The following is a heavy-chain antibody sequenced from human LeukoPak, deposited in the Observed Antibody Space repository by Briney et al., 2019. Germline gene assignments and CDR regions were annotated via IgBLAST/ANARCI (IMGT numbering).Heavy chain of an antibody. D-gene: IGHD1-1*01. Sequence: GGSLRLSCVASGFSLSGYWMYWVRQAPGKGLEWVALISYDGSNKYYADSVKGRFTISRDNSKNTLSLQMNSLRAEDTAVYYCARDNDFYHWGQGTLVTVSS. CDR3: ARDNDFYH. CDR2: ISYDGSNK. CDR1: GFSLSGYW. V-gene: IGHV3-30*03. J-gene: IGHJ4*02.